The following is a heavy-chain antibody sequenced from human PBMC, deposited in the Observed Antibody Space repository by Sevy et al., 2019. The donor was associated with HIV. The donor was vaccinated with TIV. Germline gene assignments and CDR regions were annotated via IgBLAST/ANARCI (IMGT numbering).Heavy chain of an antibody. D-gene: IGHD3-9*01. Sequence: GGSLRLSCAASGFTFSSYAMSWVRQAPGRGLEWVSAIGGSAGSTFYADSVKGRFTISKDNAKNSLYLQMSSLRAEDTAVYYCAREFDGGPDYWGQGTLVTVSS. CDR1: GFTFSSYA. CDR2: IGGSAGST. J-gene: IGHJ4*02. CDR3: AREFDGGPDY. V-gene: IGHV3-23*01.